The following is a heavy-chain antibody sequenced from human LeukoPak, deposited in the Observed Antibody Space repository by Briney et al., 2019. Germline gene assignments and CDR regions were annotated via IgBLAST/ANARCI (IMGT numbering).Heavy chain of an antibody. J-gene: IGHJ5*02. D-gene: IGHD3-16*01. V-gene: IGHV3-11*04. CDR2: ISSSGSTI. CDR1: GFTFSDYY. CDR3: AREQWLANSIMLGNWFDP. Sequence: GGSLRLSCAASGFTFSDYYMSWIRQAPGKGLEWVSYISSSGSTIYYADSVKGRFTISRDNAKNSLYLQMNSLRAEDTAVYYCAREQWLANSIMLGNWFDPWGQGTLVTVSS.